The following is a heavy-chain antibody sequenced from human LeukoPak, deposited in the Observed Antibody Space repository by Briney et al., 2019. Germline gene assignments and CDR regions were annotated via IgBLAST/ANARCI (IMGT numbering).Heavy chain of an antibody. V-gene: IGHV3-21*01. CDR3: VRELSGSGNVYYFHH. Sequence: PGGSLRLSCAASGFTFSSYSFNWVRQAPGKGLEWVSSITSTSTYIWYADSVKGRFTISRDNAQNPLFLQMNSLRVEDTAVYYCVRELSGSGNVYYFHHWGQGTLVTVSS. CDR1: GFTFSSYS. D-gene: IGHD6-19*01. CDR2: ITSTSTYI. J-gene: IGHJ4*02.